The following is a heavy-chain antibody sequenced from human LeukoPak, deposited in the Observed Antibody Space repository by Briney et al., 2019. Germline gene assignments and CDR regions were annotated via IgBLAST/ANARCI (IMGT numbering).Heavy chain of an antibody. CDR2: INHSGST. D-gene: IGHD3-22*01. CDR3: ARDRKAYSSGYFNYYYGMDV. J-gene: IGHJ6*02. Sequence: SETLSLTCTVSGGSISSYYWSWIRQPPGKGLEWIGEINHSGSTNYNPSLKSRVTISVDTSKNQFSLKLSSVTAADTAVYYCARDRKAYSSGYFNYYYGMDVWGQGTTVTVSS. CDR1: GGSISSYY. V-gene: IGHV4-34*01.